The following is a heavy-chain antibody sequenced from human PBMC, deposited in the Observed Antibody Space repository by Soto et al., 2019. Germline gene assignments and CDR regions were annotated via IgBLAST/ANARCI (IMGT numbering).Heavy chain of an antibody. CDR3: ARDKNGDYDYYYYGMDV. D-gene: IGHD4-17*01. CDR2: IYYSGST. V-gene: IGHV4-31*03. Sequence: PSETLSLTCTVSGGSISSGGYYWSWIRQHPGKGLEWIGYIYYSGSTYYNPSLKSRVTISVDTSKNQFSLKLSPVTAADTAVYYCARDKNGDYDYYYYGMDVWGQGTTVTVSS. J-gene: IGHJ6*02. CDR1: GGSISSGGYY.